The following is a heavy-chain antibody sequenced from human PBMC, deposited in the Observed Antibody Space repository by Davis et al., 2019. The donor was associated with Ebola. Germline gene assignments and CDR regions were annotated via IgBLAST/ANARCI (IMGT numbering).Heavy chain of an antibody. CDR3: ATANEYDSSGYYPASLDS. CDR2: LYYSGTS. J-gene: IGHJ4*02. Sequence: PSETLSLTCTISNGSISSYYWTWIRQHPGKGLEWIGYLYYSGTSYYSPSLKSRVTISGDTSRNQFSLKMTSVTAADTAMYYCATANEYDSSGYYPASLDSWGQGTLVTVSS. V-gene: IGHV4-59*12. CDR1: NGSISSYY. D-gene: IGHD3-22*01.